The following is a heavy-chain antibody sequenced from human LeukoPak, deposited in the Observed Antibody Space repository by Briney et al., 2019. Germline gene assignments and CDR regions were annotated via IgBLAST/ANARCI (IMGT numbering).Heavy chain of an antibody. J-gene: IGHJ6*03. CDR2: ISGSGGST. V-gene: IGHV3-23*01. Sequence: PGGSLRLSCAASGFTFSSYAMSWVRQAPGKGLEWVSAISGSGGSTYYADSVKGRFTISRDNSKNTLYLQMNSLRAEDTAVYYCAKDEYSSSWYYYYVDVWGKGTTFTVSS. CDR1: GFTFSSYA. D-gene: IGHD6-6*01. CDR3: AKDEYSSSWYYYYVDV.